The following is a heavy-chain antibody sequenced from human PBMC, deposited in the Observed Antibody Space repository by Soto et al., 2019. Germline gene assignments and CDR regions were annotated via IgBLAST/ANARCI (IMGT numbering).Heavy chain of an antibody. J-gene: IGHJ4*02. CDR2: ISWNSGSL. D-gene: IGHD3-22*01. V-gene: IGHV3-9*01. CDR1: GFTFDDYA. Sequence: EVQLVESGGGLVQPGRSLRLSCAASGFTFDDYAMHWVRQAPGKGLEWVSGISWNSGSLGSADSVKGRFTISRDNAKNSLYLQMNSLRAEDTALYYCAKGEGSSGYYSLFDYWGQGTLVTVSS. CDR3: AKGEGSSGYYSLFDY.